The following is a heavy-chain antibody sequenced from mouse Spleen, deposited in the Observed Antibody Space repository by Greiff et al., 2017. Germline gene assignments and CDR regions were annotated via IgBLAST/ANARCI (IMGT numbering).Heavy chain of an antibody. D-gene: IGHD4-1*01. J-gene: IGHJ2*01. V-gene: IGHV1-61*01. CDR1: GYTFTSYW. CDR2: IYPSDSET. CDR3: ARWGAGTFPFDY. Sequence: VQLQQPGAELVRPGSSVKLSCKASGYTFTSYWMDWVKQRPGQGLEWIGNIYPSDSETHYNQKFKDKATLTVDKSSSTAYMQLSSLTSEDSAVYYCARWGAGTFPFDYWGQGTTLTVSS.